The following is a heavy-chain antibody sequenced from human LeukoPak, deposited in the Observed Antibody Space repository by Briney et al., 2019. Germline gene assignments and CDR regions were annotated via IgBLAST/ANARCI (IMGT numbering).Heavy chain of an antibody. CDR2: IDPSDSYP. V-gene: IGHV5-10-1*01. CDR1: GYSFTNYW. J-gene: IGHJ4*02. Sequence: GESLKISCKASGYSFTNYWIYWVRQMPGKGPEWMGRIDPSDSYPNYSPSFQGHVTISVDKSISTAYLQWSSLKASDTAMYYCARHPEQSSGYWGQGTLVTVSS. D-gene: IGHD6-19*01. CDR3: ARHPEQSSGY.